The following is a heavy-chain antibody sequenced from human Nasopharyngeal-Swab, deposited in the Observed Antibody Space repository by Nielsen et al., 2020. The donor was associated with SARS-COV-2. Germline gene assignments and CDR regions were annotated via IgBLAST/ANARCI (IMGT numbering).Heavy chain of an antibody. J-gene: IGHJ3*02. D-gene: IGHD3-22*01. V-gene: IGHV3-21*01. CDR1: GFTFSSYS. CDR2: ISSSSSYI. Sequence: GGSLRLSCAASGFTFSSYSMNWVRQAPGKGLEWVSSISSSSSYIYYADSVKGRFTISRDNAKNSLYLQMNSLRAEDTAVYYCARALNYDSSGYYYDAFDIWGQGTMVTVSS. CDR3: ARALNYDSSGYYYDAFDI.